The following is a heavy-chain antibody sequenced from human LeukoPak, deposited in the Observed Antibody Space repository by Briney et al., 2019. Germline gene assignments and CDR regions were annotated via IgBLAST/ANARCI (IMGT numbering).Heavy chain of an antibody. CDR2: IYHSGST. CDR3: ARTSRFDP. CDR1: GYSISSGHY. Sequence: PSETLSLTCAVSGYSISSGHYWGWIRQPPGKGLEWIGSIYHSGSTYYNPSLKSRVTISVDTSKNQFSLKLSSVTAADTAVYYCARTSRFDPWGQGTLVTVSS. J-gene: IGHJ5*02. V-gene: IGHV4-38-2*01.